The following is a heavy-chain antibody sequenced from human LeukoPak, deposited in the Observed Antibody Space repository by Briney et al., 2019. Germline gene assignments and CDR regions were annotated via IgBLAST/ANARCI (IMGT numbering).Heavy chain of an antibody. CDR2: ISYDGRNN. CDR1: GFTFSSYA. J-gene: IGHJ4*02. Sequence: GRSLRLSCAASGFTFSSYAMHWVRQAPGKGLEWVAVISYDGRNNYYADSVKGRFTISRDNSKNTLFLQMNSLRTEDTAVYSCASPYYYDSSGYYYGPDFWGQGTLVTVSS. V-gene: IGHV3-30*04. CDR3: ASPYYYDSSGYYYGPDF. D-gene: IGHD3-22*01.